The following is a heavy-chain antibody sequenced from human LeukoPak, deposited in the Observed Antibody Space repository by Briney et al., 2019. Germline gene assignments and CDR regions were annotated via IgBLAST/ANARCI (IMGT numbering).Heavy chain of an antibody. CDR2: IYWDDDK. V-gene: IGHV2-5*02. D-gene: IGHD1-14*01. J-gene: IGHJ4*02. CDR3: AHRLTGGGCPASYFDY. Sequence: SGPTLVKPTQTLTLTCTFSGFSLSSSGVGVGWIRQPPGKALEWLALIYWDDDKRYSPSLKSRLTITKDTSKNQVVLTMTNMDPVDTPTYYCAHRLTGGGCPASYFDYWGQGALVTVSS. CDR1: GFSLSSSGVG.